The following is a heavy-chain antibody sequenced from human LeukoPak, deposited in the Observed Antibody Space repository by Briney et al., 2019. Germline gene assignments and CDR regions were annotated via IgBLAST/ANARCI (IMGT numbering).Heavy chain of an antibody. D-gene: IGHD5-18*01. V-gene: IGHV3-53*01. Sequence: GGSLRLSCAASGLSVSSNYMNWVRQAPGKGLEWVSALYIGGNTYYADSVRGRFTISRDNSKNTLYLQMNSLRAEDTAIYYCTTAAGYNYGQYWGQGTLVTVSS. CDR2: LYIGGNT. CDR3: TTAAGYNYGQY. J-gene: IGHJ4*02. CDR1: GLSVSSNY.